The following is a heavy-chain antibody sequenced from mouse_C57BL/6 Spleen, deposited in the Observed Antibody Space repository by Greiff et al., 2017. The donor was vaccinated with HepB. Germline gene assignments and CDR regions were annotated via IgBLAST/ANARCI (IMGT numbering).Heavy chain of an antibody. CDR1: GYTFTDYN. CDR2: INPNNGGT. Sequence: EVMLVESGPELVKPGASVKIPCKASGYTFTDYNMDWVKQSHGKSLEWIGDINPNNGGTIYNQKFKGKATLTVDKSSSTAYMELRSLTSEDTAVYYCARSPLLVGNYFDYWGQGTTLTVSS. V-gene: IGHV1-18*01. D-gene: IGHD1-1*01. CDR3: ARSPLLVGNYFDY. J-gene: IGHJ2*01.